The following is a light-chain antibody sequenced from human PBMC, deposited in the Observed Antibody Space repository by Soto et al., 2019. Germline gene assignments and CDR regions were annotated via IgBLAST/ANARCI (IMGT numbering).Light chain of an antibody. CDR3: YSAADNIVV. Sequence: SYELTQPSSVSVSPGQTARITCSGDVLAKKYARWFQQKPGQAPVLVIYKDSERPSGIPERFSGSSSGTTVTLTISGAQVDVEADYYCYSAADNIVVFGGGTKLTVL. CDR1: VLAKKY. V-gene: IGLV3-27*01. CDR2: KDS. J-gene: IGLJ2*01.